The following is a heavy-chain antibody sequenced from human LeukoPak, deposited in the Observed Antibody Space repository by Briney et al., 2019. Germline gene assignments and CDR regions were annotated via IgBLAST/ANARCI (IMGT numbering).Heavy chain of an antibody. CDR3: ARYTSDYDTFDV. CDR1: GFIISNNY. V-gene: IGHV3-53*04. J-gene: IGHJ3*01. CDR2: IYSGGDT. D-gene: IGHD6-19*01. Sequence: PGGSLRLSCAAYGFIISNNYMNWVRQAPGKGREWVSVIYSGGDTYYADSVKGRFTISRHKSKKTLYPQINGLRPEDTAVYFCARYTSDYDTFDVWGQGTMVTVSS.